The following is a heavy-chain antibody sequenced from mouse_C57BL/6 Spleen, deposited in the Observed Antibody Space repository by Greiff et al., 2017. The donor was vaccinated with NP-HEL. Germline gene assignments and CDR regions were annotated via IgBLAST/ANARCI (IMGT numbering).Heavy chain of an antibody. Sequence: QVQLQQPGAELVMPGASVKLSCKASGYTFTSYWMHWVKQRPGQGLEWIGEIDPSDSYTNSNQKFKGKSTLTVDKSSSTAYMQLSSLTSEDSAVYYCARGTGSSYWYFDVGGTGTTVTVSS. CDR2: IDPSDSYT. V-gene: IGHV1-69*01. D-gene: IGHD1-1*01. CDR1: GYTFTSYW. J-gene: IGHJ1*03. CDR3: ARGTGSSYWYFDV.